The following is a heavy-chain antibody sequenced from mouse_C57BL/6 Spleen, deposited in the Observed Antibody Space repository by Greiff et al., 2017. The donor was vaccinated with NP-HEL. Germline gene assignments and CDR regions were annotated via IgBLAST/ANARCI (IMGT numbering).Heavy chain of an antibody. CDR2: FDPSDSET. Sequence: QVQLKQPGAELVRPGSSVKLSCKASGYTFPSYWMHWVKQRPIQGLEWIGNFDPSDSETHYNQKFKDKATLTVDKSSRTAYMQLSSLTSEDSAVYYCAIYYSNYPYDWGQGTTRTVSS. CDR1: GYTFPSYW. V-gene: IGHV1-52*01. D-gene: IGHD2-5*01. J-gene: IGHJ2*01. CDR3: AIYYSNYPYD.